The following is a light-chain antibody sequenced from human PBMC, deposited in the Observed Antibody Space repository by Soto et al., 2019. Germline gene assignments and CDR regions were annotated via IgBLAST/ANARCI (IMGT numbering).Light chain of an antibody. CDR1: SSNIGSNT. CDR3: AAWDDSLNGLV. CDR2: SNN. V-gene: IGLV1-44*01. Sequence: QSVLTQPPSASGTPGQRVTISCSGSSSNIGSNTVNWYQQLPGTAPKLLIYSNNQRPSGVPDRFSGSKYGTSASLAISGRQSEDEADYYCAAWDDSLNGLVFGGGTKLTVL. J-gene: IGLJ2*01.